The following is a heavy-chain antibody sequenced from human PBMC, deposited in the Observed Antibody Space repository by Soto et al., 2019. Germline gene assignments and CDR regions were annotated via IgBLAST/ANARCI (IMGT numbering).Heavy chain of an antibody. Sequence: GGSLRLSCAASGFIFKTYWMHWVRQAPGKGLVWVSRINSDGSGSTYADSVKGRFTISRDNAKNTLYLQMNSLRAEDTAVYYCARHFPYLGIGGARAPDGFDLWGQGTKVTVSS. CDR2: INSDGSGS. V-gene: IGHV3-74*01. D-gene: IGHD3-3*01. CDR1: GFIFKTYW. J-gene: IGHJ3*01. CDR3: ARHFPYLGIGGARAPDGFDL.